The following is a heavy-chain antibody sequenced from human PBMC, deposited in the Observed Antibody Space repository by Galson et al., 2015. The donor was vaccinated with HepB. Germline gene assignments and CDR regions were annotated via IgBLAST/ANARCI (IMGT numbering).Heavy chain of an antibody. Sequence: SVKVSCKASGGTFSSYAISWVRQAPGQGLEWMGGIIPIFGTANYAQKFQGRVTITADESTSTAYMELSSLRSEDTAVYYCASDVGARHNWFDPWGQGTLVTVSS. D-gene: IGHD1-26*01. CDR3: ASDVGARHNWFDP. V-gene: IGHV1-69*13. CDR1: GGTFSSYA. CDR2: IIPIFGTA. J-gene: IGHJ5*02.